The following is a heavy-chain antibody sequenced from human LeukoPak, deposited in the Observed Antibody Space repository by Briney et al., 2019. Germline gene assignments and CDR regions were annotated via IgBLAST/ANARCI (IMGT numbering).Heavy chain of an antibody. CDR1: GYTFTAYD. CDR2: INPDNGNT. Sequence: GASVTVSCKASGYTFTAYDTIWVRQASGQGLEWMGWINPDNGNTGYAQKFQGRVTMTRNTSISTAYMELGGLRSDDTAVYYCALRKSNYFYFGMDVWGQGTAVIVSS. CDR3: ALRKSNYFYFGMDV. J-gene: IGHJ6*02. V-gene: IGHV1-8*01. D-gene: IGHD2/OR15-2a*01.